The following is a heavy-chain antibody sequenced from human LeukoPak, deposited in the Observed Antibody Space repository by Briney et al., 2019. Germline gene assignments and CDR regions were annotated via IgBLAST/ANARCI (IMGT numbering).Heavy chain of an antibody. Sequence: GGSLRLSCAASGFPFSSYWMHWVRQAPGKGLGWVSRINIDGSNTNYADSVKGRFTISRDNAKNTRYLQMDSLRAEDTAVYYCARSLGGAYDYWGQGTLVTVSS. CDR1: GFPFSSYW. CDR2: INIDGSNT. V-gene: IGHV3-74*01. D-gene: IGHD1-26*01. CDR3: ARSLGGAYDY. J-gene: IGHJ4*02.